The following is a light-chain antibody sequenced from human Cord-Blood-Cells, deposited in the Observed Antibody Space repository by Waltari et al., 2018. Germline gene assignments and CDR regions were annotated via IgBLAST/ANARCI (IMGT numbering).Light chain of an antibody. CDR1: QSVLYSSNNKNY. CDR3: QQYYSTPT. Sequence: IVLPQPQDSLAVSLAERAPTTCKSTQSVLYSSNNKNYLAWYQQKPGQPPKLLIYWASTRESGVPDRFSGSGSGTDFTLTISSLQAEDVAVYYCQQYYSTPTFGQGTKLEIK. V-gene: IGKV4-1*01. J-gene: IGKJ2*01. CDR2: WAS.